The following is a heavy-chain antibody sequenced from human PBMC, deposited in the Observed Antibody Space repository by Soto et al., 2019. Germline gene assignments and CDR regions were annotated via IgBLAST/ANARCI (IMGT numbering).Heavy chain of an antibody. CDR2: ISVVGTST. V-gene: IGHV3-23*01. CDR1: GFTFSTYA. D-gene: IGHD2-21*02. CDR3: ARMTTLVTPLDY. Sequence: PGGSLRLSCAASGFTFSTYAMSWVRQAPGKGLEWVSAISVVGTSTYYADSVKGRFIISRDNSRNTVFLQMKGLRAEDTALYYCARMTTLVTPLDYWGQGTLVTVSS. J-gene: IGHJ4*02.